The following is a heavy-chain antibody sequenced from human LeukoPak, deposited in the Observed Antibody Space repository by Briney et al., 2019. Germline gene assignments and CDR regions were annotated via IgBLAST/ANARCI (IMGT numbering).Heavy chain of an antibody. CDR3: ARAGRVTTTYWYFDL. D-gene: IGHD4-17*01. J-gene: IGHJ2*01. CDR2: ISADGTRA. CDR1: GFTFSSYA. Sequence: GGSLRLSCAASGFTFSSYAMDWVRQTPGMGLEWVSAISADGTRAYYADSVKGRFTISRDNSKNTMYLQMNSLRGEDTAVYYCARAGRVTTTYWYFDLWGRGTLVTVSS. V-gene: IGHV3-23*01.